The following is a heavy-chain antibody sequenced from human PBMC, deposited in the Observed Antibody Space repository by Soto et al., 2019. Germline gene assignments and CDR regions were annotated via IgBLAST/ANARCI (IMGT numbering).Heavy chain of an antibody. V-gene: IGHV2-5*02. CDR1: GFSFSTPKAG. J-gene: IGHJ4*02. CDR2: IYWDDDK. Sequence: SGPTLVNPAQTLTLTCPFSGFSFSTPKAGVGWLRQPPGEALEWLAFIYWDDDKRYSPSLQSRLTISKDTSKNQVVLTMTNMDPVDTATYFCAHGSGWLFDYWGQGALVTVSS. D-gene: IGHD6-19*01. CDR3: AHGSGWLFDY.